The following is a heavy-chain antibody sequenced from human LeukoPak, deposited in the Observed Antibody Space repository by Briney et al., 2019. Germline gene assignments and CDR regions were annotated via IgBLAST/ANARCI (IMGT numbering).Heavy chain of an antibody. J-gene: IGHJ4*02. V-gene: IGHV3-74*03. CDR1: GFTFSSYW. Sequence: GSLRLSCAASGFTFSSYWMNWVRQAPGKGLVWVSRINTDGTNRTYADSVKGRFFISRDNAKDILYLQMTSLRVDDTAVYYCVGDSDISDYWGQGTLVTVSS. D-gene: IGHD3-3*02. CDR3: VGDSDISDY. CDR2: INTDGTNR.